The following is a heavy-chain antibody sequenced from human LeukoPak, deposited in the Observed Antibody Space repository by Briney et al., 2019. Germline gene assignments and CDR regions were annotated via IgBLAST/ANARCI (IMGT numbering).Heavy chain of an antibody. CDR3: ARHVSDYGDSGPGIDV. J-gene: IGHJ6*02. CDR2: SYYSGST. CDR1: GGSISSYY. V-gene: IGHV4-59*08. D-gene: IGHD4-17*01. Sequence: SETLSLTCTVSGGSISSYYWSWIRQPPGKGLEWIGYSYYSGSTNYNPSLKSRVTISVDTSKNQFSLKLSSVTAADTAVYYCARHVSDYGDSGPGIDVWGQGTTVTVSS.